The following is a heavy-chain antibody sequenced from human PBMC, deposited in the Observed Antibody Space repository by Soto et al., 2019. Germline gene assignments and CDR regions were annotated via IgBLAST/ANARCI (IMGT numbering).Heavy chain of an antibody. D-gene: IGHD2-2*01. CDR3: ARGGDIVVVPAAFPYWYFDL. CDR1: GFTFSSYS. J-gene: IGHJ2*01. Sequence: GGSLRLSCAASGFTFSSYSMNWVRQAPGKGLEWVSSISSSSSYIYYADSVKGRFTISRDNAKNSLYLQMNSLRAEDTAVYYCARGGDIVVVPAAFPYWYFDLWGRGTLVTVSS. CDR2: ISSSSSYI. V-gene: IGHV3-21*01.